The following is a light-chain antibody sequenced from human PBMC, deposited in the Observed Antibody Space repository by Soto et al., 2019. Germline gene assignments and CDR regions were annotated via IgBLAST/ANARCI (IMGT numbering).Light chain of an antibody. CDR3: QQYFSTPLT. CDR1: QSASSH. V-gene: IGKV3-15*01. Sequence: EIVLTQSPATLSVSPGETATLSCRASQSASSHLAWFRQKPGQPPKLLIYSASTREFGVPDRISGSGSGTDFTLTISSLQAEDVAVYYCQQYFSTPLTFGGGTKVDIK. J-gene: IGKJ4*01. CDR2: SAS.